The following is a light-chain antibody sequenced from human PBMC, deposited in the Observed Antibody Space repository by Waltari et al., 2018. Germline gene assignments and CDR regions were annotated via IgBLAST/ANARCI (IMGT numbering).Light chain of an antibody. J-gene: IGLJ3*02. V-gene: IGLV2-23*01. Sequence: QSALTQPASVSGSPGQSITISCTGASIDVGGYNLVSWYQQHPDQAPKLMIYEDNKRPSGVSTRFSGSKSGNTASLTISGLQAEDEADYYCCSYAGSGTTWVFGGGTKLTVL. CDR1: SIDVGGYNL. CDR2: EDN. CDR3: CSYAGSGTTWV.